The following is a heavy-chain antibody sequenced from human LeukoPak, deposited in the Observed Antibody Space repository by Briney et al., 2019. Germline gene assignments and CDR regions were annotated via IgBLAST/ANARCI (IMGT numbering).Heavy chain of an antibody. CDR2: ISAASWGI. CDR1: GFTFSTYS. V-gene: IGHV3-48*01. J-gene: IGHJ4*02. CDR3: TSSYFETSHYTHYHFDY. Sequence: GGSLRLSCAASGFTFSTYSMTWVRQAPGKGLEWISHISAASWGIKYADSVKGRFTTSRDNAKNSVFLQMSSLRPEDTAVYYCTSSYFETSHYTHYHFDYWGRGTLVTVSP. D-gene: IGHD3-22*01.